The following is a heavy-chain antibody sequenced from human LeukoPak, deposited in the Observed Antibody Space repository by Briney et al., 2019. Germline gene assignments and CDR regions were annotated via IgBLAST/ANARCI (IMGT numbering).Heavy chain of an antibody. CDR2: ISGRGDST. CDR3: AKDGSSSSTYYFYFDY. J-gene: IGHJ4*02. V-gene: IGHV3-23*01. Sequence: GGSLRLSCAASGFTFSTYAMSWVRQAPGKGLEWVSAISGRGDSTYYADSVKGRFTISRDYSKNTLYLQMNSLRAEDTAVYYCAKDGSSSSTYYFYFDYWGQGTLVTVSS. D-gene: IGHD3-22*01. CDR1: GFTFSTYA.